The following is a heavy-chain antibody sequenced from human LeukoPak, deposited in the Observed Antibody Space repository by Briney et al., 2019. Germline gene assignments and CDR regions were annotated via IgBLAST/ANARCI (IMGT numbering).Heavy chain of an antibody. V-gene: IGHV3-23*01. CDR2: ISGSGGST. CDR1: GFTFSSYA. Sequence: PGGSLRLSCAGSGFTFSSYAMNWVRQAPGEGLEWVSGISGSGGSTYYADSVKGRFTISRDNSKNTLYLQMNSLRAEDAAIYYCAKDRIWSGYSKYYFDCWGQGTLVTVSS. J-gene: IGHJ4*02. CDR3: AKDRIWSGYSKYYFDC. D-gene: IGHD3-3*01.